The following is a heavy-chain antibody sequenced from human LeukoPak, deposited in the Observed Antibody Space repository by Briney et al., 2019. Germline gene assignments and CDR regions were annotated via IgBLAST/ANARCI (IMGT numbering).Heavy chain of an antibody. Sequence: PGGSLRLSCAASGFTFSNYWMSWVRQAPGKGLEWVANIKQDGSEKYYVDSLKGRFTISRDNAKNSLYLQMNSLRAEDTAVYYCTREQDREAAATVIGDSWGQGTLVTVSS. CDR1: GFTFSNYW. V-gene: IGHV3-7*01. J-gene: IGHJ4*02. CDR2: IKQDGSEK. D-gene: IGHD2-15*01. CDR3: TREQDREAAATVIGDS.